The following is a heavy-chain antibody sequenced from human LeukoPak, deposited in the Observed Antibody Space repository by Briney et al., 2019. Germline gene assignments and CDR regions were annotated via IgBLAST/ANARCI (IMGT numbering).Heavy chain of an antibody. CDR2: IRYNGSNK. CDR3: ASEYSSSWYGEDY. V-gene: IGHV3-30*02. Sequence: PGGFLRLSCGASGFTFSSYGMHWVRQAPGKGLEWVAFIRYNGSNKYYADSVKGRFTISRDNSKNTLYLQMNSLRAEDTAVYYCASEYSSSWYGEDYWGQGTLVTVSS. CDR1: GFTFSSYG. J-gene: IGHJ4*02. D-gene: IGHD6-13*01.